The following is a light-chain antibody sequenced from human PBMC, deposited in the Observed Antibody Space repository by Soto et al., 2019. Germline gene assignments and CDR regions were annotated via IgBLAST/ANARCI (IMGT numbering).Light chain of an antibody. Sequence: EIVLTQSPGTLSLSPGERATLSCRASQSVPGNSLAWYQQRPGQAPRLLIYTASSRVTGIPDRFSGSGSGTDFALTISRLKPEDLAVDYCQQYGGSPGTFGQGTKVEIK. V-gene: IGKV3-20*01. CDR2: TAS. J-gene: IGKJ1*01. CDR3: QQYGGSPGT. CDR1: QSVPGNS.